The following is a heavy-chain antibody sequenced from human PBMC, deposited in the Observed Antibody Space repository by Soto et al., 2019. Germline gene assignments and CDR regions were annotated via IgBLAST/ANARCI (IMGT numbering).Heavy chain of an antibody. CDR1: GFSLTTSVVG. J-gene: IGHJ4*02. Sequence: QITLNESGPTVVRPTETLTLTCRFSGFSLTTSVVGVGWIRQSPGKAPEWLALIYWDDDKRYSASRKSRLTITKDTSKNQVVLTVSDLDPTDTATYYCAHRVLRTVFGLVTTTAIYFDFWGQGTPVAVSS. CDR2: IYWDDDK. CDR3: AHRVLRTVFGLVTTTAIYFDF. D-gene: IGHD3-3*01. V-gene: IGHV2-5*02.